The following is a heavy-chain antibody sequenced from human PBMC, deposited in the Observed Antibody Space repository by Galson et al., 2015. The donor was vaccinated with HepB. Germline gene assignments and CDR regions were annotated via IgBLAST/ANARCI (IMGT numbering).Heavy chain of an antibody. CDR2: IHYSGNT. Sequence: TRSLTCTVSVGSISSGGYSWSWIRQHPGKGLEWIGYIHYSGNTNYSPSLKSRVTISLDTSKNQFSLKLSSVTAADTAVYYCARQAQNTYYDFWSGYASYYFDYWGQGTLVTVSS. CDR3: ARQAQNTYYDFWSGYASYYFDY. CDR1: VGSISSGGYS. J-gene: IGHJ4*02. V-gene: IGHV4-31*03. D-gene: IGHD3-3*01.